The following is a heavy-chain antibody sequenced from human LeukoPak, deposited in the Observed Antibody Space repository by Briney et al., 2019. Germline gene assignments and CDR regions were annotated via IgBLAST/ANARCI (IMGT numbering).Heavy chain of an antibody. V-gene: IGHV3-21*01. CDR3: ARVSGRLERQSDLDY. CDR1: GLNFPSYS. D-gene: IGHD1-1*01. J-gene: IGHJ4*02. Sequence: GGSLRLSCAACGLNFPSYSMNWLRQAPGKGLEWVSSISGDSTYIYNAGSVKGRFTISRENAQASLYLQLISLRADVRAVYYCARVSGRLERQSDLDYWGQGTLVIVSS. CDR2: ISGDSTYI.